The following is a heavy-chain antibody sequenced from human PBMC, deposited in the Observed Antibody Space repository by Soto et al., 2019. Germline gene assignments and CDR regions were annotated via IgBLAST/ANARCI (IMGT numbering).Heavy chain of an antibody. V-gene: IGHV4-31*01. Sequence: SSETLSLTCTVSGGSISSGGYYWSWFRQHPEKGLEWMGYIYYSGNTYYNPSLKSQVTIFVDTSKEQFSLQLNSVTAADTAVYYCARVRDGIYPDYWGQGTQVTVSS. CDR3: ARVRDGIYPDY. CDR2: IYYSGNT. D-gene: IGHD3-3*02. J-gene: IGHJ4*02. CDR1: GGSISSGGYY.